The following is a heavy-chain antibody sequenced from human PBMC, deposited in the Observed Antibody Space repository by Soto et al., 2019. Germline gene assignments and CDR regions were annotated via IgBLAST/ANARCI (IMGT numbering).Heavy chain of an antibody. CDR1: GFTFSYYW. CDR2: INTDGSGT. J-gene: IGHJ4*02. CDR3: ARDLSALDY. V-gene: IGHV3-74*01. D-gene: IGHD3-3*02. Sequence: GGSLRLSCASSGFTFSYYWMHWVRQAPGKGLVWVSRINTDGSGTTYADPVKGRFTISRDNAKNTLYLQMNSLRAEDTAVYYCARDLSALDYWGQGTLVTVSS.